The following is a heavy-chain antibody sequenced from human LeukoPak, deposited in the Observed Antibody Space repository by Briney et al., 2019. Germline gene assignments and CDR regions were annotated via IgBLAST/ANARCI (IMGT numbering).Heavy chain of an antibody. Sequence: PGGSLRLSCAASGFTFSTYGIHWARQAPGKGLEWVAFIRYDGSKTYYADSVKGRFTISRDNSKNTLYLQMNSLRAEDTAVYYCAKRYASSGGYFDYWGQGTLVTVSS. D-gene: IGHD3-10*01. V-gene: IGHV3-30*02. CDR3: AKRYASSGGYFDY. CDR1: GFTFSTYG. CDR2: IRYDGSKT. J-gene: IGHJ4*02.